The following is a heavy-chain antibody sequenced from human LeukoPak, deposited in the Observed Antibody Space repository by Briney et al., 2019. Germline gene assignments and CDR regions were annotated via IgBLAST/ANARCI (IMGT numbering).Heavy chain of an antibody. J-gene: IGHJ3*02. CDR2: VYPGDSDT. CDR3: ARPRQQLVSSDAFDI. CDR1: GYTFSTSW. D-gene: IGHD6-13*01. Sequence: GESLKISCKGSGYTFSTSWIGWVRQMPGKGLEWMGIVYPGDSDTRYSPSFQGQVTISVDKSIITAYLQWSSLKASDTAMYYCARPRQQLVSSDAFDIWGQGTMVTVS. V-gene: IGHV5-51*01.